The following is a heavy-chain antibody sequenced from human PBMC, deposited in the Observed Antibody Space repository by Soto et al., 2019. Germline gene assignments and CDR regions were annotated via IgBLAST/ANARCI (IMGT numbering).Heavy chain of an antibody. Sequence: QEQLQESGPGLVKPSETLTLSCTVSPGSISSSYWSWIRQPPGKGLEWIGHVAYSGTTKYNPFLKGRGSISVSSSKRQFSLRLSSVTAADTAVYYCAREAQDYYFDYWGQGILVTVSS. CDR2: VAYSGTT. D-gene: IGHD6-6*01. CDR1: PGSISSSY. J-gene: IGHJ4*02. CDR3: AREAQDYYFDY. V-gene: IGHV4-59*01.